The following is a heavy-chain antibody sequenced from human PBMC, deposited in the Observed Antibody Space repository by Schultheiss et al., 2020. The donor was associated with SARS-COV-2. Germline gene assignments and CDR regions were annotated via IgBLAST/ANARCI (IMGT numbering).Heavy chain of an antibody. CDR2: INHSGST. V-gene: IGHV4-34*01. CDR3: ARDGDAGAALHYIAAAGGFDP. CDR1: GGSFSGYY. D-gene: IGHD6-13*01. Sequence: SQTLSLTCAVYGGSFSGYYWSWIRQPPGKGLEWIGEINHSGSTNYNPSLKSRVTISVDTSKNQSSLQLSSVTAADTAVYYRARDGDAGAALHYIAAAGGFDPWGQGTLVTV. J-gene: IGHJ5*02.